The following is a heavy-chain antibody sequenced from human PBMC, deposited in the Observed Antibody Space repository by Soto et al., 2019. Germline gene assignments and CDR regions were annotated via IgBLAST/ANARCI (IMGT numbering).Heavy chain of an antibody. V-gene: IGHV1-46*03. CDR2: INPSGGST. D-gene: IGHD6-13*01. CDR1: GYTFTSYY. J-gene: IGHJ1*01. Sequence: QVQLVQSGAEVKKPGASVKVYCKASGYTFTSYYMHWVRQAPGQGLEWMGIINPSGGSTSYAQKCQGRVNMTRDTSTSTGYMELSSLRSEDTAVYYCARGTGAEAGGPHGPWPRYVQHWGQGTLVTVSS. CDR3: ARGTGAEAGGPHGPWPRYVQH.